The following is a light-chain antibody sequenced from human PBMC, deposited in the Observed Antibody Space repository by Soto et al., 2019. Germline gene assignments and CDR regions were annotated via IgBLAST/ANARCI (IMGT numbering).Light chain of an antibody. CDR3: LQHNSYPVS. J-gene: IGKJ4*01. CDR2: AAS. Sequence: DIQMTQSPSVVSASVGDRVTITYRASQGISSYVAWFQQKPGKVPKSLIYAASKLQSGVPSRFSGSGSGTEFTLTISSLQPEDFATYYCLQHNSYPVSFGGGTKVEIK. CDR1: QGISSY. V-gene: IGKV1-17*03.